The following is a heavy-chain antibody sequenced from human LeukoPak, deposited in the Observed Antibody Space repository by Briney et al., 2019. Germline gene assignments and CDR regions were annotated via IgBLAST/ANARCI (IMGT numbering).Heavy chain of an antibody. CDR2: VLSRGST. CDR1: GDSVSSSSHY. J-gene: IGHJ6*03. CDR3: ARVKIVVVTAPGGGYTDV. D-gene: IGHD2-21*02. V-gene: IGHV4-39*07. Sequence: SETLSLTCTVSGDSVSSSSHYWGWIRQSPGKGLEWIGSVLSRGSTHNSPSLESRVTISVDTSKNQFSLKLCSVTAADTAVYYCARVKIVVVTAPGGGYTDVWGKGTTVTVS.